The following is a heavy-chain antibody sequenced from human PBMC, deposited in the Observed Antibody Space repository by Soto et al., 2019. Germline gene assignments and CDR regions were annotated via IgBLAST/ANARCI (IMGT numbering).Heavy chain of an antibody. V-gene: IGHV1-69*06. J-gene: IGHJ4*02. D-gene: IGHD3-10*01. Sequence: QVQLVQSGAEVKKPGSSVKVSCKASGGTFSSYAISWVRQAPGQGLEWMGGIIPIFGTANYAQKFQGRVTITADKSTSTADMELSSLRSEDTAVYYCAREGVTMVRGVRSGNDYWGQGTLVTVSS. CDR2: IIPIFGTA. CDR1: GGTFSSYA. CDR3: AREGVTMVRGVRSGNDY.